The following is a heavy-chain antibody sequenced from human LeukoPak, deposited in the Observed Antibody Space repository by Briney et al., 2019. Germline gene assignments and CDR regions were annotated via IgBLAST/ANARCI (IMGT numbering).Heavy chain of an antibody. D-gene: IGHD6-19*01. CDR3: TRGAGTGWRFDS. Sequence: GGSLRLSCAASGFTFSDFPMIWVRQAPGKGLEWVSAIGGRGDSTYYADSVKGRFTISRDNSKNMLYLQMNSLRAEDTAVYYCTRGAGTGWRFDSWGQGTLVTVSS. J-gene: IGHJ4*02. CDR1: GFTFSDFP. V-gene: IGHV3-23*01. CDR2: IGGRGDST.